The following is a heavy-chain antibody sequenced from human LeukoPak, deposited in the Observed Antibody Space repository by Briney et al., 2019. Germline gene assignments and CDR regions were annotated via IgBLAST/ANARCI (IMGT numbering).Heavy chain of an antibody. V-gene: IGHV3-23*01. Sequence: GASLRLSCAASGLTFSSYAMSWVRQAPGKGLEWVSAISGSGGSTYYADSVKGRFTISRDNSKNTPYLQMNSLRAEDTAVYYCAKARLGPYCGGDCYSDYWGQGTLVTVSS. J-gene: IGHJ4*02. CDR1: GLTFSSYA. CDR2: ISGSGGST. D-gene: IGHD2-21*02. CDR3: AKARLGPYCGGDCYSDY.